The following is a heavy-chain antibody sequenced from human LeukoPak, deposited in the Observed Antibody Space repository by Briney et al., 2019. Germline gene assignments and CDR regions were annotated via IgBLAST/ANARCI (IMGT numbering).Heavy chain of an antibody. CDR3: AKAQGYCGGGSCYHWFDP. CDR2: ISGDGGYT. D-gene: IGHD2-15*01. V-gene: IGHV3-43*02. J-gene: IGHJ5*02. Sequence: PGGSLRLSCVASGXTFDDHAMHWVRQVPGKGLEWVSLISGDGGYTYYADSVKGRFTISRDNSKNSLHLQMNSLRSEDTALYCCAKAQGYCGGGSCYHWFDPWGQGTLVTVSS. CDR1: GXTFDDHA.